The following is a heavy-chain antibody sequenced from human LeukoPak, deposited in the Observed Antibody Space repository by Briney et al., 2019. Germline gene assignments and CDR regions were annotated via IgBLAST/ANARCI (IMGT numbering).Heavy chain of an antibody. V-gene: IGHV3-53*01. J-gene: IGHJ6*02. D-gene: IGHD3-3*01. Sequence: GGSLRLSCAASGFTVSSKYMSWVRQAPGKGLEWVSAIYSGGSTYYADSVKGRFTISRDNSKNTLYLQMNSLRAEDTAVYYCARDTYDFWSGYEPYYYGMDVWCQGTTVTVSS. CDR3: ARDTYDFWSGYEPYYYGMDV. CDR1: GFTVSSKY. CDR2: IYSGGST.